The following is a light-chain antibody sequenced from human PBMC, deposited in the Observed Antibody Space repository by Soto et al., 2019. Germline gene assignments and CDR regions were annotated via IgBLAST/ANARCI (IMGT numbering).Light chain of an antibody. V-gene: IGKV1-5*01. CDR3: QQYKSYPYT. J-gene: IGKJ2*01. Sequence: DIQMTQSPSTLSESAGDRVTVTCRASQSIGSLLAWYQQKPGNAPNLLIYDASTLESGVPSRFSGSGSGTEFTLTISGLRPDDFATFYCQQYKSYPYTFGQGTKVEIK. CDR2: DAS. CDR1: QSIGSL.